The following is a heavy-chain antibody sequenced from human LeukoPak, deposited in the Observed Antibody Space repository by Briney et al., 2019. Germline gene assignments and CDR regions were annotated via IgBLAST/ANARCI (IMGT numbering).Heavy chain of an antibody. CDR3: ARLKTPYYDFWSGSYYFDN. CDR2: ISSNGGST. Sequence: PGGSLRLSCAASGFTFSSYAMHWVRQAPGKGLEYVSAISSNGGSTYYADSVKGRFTISRDNSKNTLYLQMGSLRAEDMAVYYCARLKTPYYDFWSGSYYFDNWGQRTLVTVSS. D-gene: IGHD3-3*01. CDR1: GFTFSSYA. J-gene: IGHJ4*02. V-gene: IGHV3-64*02.